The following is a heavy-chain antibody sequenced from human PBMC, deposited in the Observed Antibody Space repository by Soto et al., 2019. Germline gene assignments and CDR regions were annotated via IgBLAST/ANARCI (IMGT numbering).Heavy chain of an antibody. CDR1: GYTFTSYG. J-gene: IGHJ6*02. Sequence: ASVKVSCKASGYTFTSYGINWVRQAPGQGLEWMGWISAYNGNTNSAQKLQGRVTMTTDTSTSTAYMELRSLRSDDTAVYYCARVGYCSSTSCYTGYYYYYGMDVCGQGTTVTVSS. V-gene: IGHV1-18*01. CDR3: ARVGYCSSTSCYTGYYYYYGMDV. CDR2: ISAYNGNT. D-gene: IGHD2-2*02.